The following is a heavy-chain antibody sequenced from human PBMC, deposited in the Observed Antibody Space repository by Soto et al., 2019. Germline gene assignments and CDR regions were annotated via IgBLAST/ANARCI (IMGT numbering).Heavy chain of an antibody. J-gene: IGHJ6*02. CDR3: ATPHQLILGVVKVPPLYYYGMDV. V-gene: IGHV3-30*03. Sequence: QVQLVESGGGVVQPGRSLRLSCAASGFTFSSYGMHWVRQAPGKGLEWVAVISYDGSNKYYADSVKGRFTISRDNSKNTRYLHMNGLGAEDGAVYSCATPHQLILGVVKVPPLYYYGMDVWGQGTTVTVSS. CDR2: ISYDGSNK. CDR1: GFTFSSYG. D-gene: IGHD3-3*01.